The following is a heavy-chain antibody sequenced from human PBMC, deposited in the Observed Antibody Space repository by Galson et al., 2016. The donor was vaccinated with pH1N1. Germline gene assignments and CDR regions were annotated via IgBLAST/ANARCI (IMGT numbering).Heavy chain of an antibody. V-gene: IGHV1-18*01. Sequence: SVKVSCKASGFTFSNYGFSWVRQAPGQGLEWTAWISAFNGDTKYAHKVQDRLTVTTDSSTNTAYMELRSLRSDDTALYFCARQSIAARPVFFDFWGRGTQVTVSS. CDR3: ARQSIAARPVFFDF. J-gene: IGHJ4*01. CDR1: GFTFSNYG. D-gene: IGHD6-6*01. CDR2: ISAFNGDT.